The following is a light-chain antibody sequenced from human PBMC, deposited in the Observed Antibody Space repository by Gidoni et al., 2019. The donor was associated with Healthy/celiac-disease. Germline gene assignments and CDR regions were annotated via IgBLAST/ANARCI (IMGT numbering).Light chain of an antibody. CDR1: QSISSY. Sequence: DIQMTQSPSPLSASVGDRVTITCRASQSISSYLNWYQQKPGKDPKLLIYAASSLQSGVPSRCSGSGSGTDFTLTISSLQPEDFATYYGQQSYSTPITFGRGTQLEIK. CDR2: AAS. CDR3: QQSYSTPIT. V-gene: IGKV1-39*01. J-gene: IGKJ5*01.